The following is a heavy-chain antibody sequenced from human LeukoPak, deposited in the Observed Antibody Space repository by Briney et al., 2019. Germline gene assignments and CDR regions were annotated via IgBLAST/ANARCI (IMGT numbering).Heavy chain of an antibody. D-gene: IGHD3-10*01. V-gene: IGHV4-59*10. CDR1: GGSFSGYY. CDR3: ARAAVRGVISF. CDR2: IYTSGST. J-gene: IGHJ4*02. Sequence: KSSETLSLTCAVYGGSFSGYYWSWIRQPAGKGLEWIGRIYTSGSTNYNPSLKSRVTMSVDTSKNQFSLKLSSVTAADTAVYYCARAAVRGVISFWGQGTLVTVSS.